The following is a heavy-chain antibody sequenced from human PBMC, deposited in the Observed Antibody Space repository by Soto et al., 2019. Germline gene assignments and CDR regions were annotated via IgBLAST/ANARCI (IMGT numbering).Heavy chain of an antibody. D-gene: IGHD1-26*01. CDR2: ISPNSGGT. Sequence: ASVKFYCKASGYSLTGYYIHWVRQAPGQGLEWMGWISPNSGGTNYAQKFQGRVTMTGDTSISTAYMELTRLTSDDTAVYYCAREVGVGATSDFDYWGQGTLVTVSS. CDR3: AREVGVGATSDFDY. CDR1: GYSLTGYY. J-gene: IGHJ4*02. V-gene: IGHV1-2*02.